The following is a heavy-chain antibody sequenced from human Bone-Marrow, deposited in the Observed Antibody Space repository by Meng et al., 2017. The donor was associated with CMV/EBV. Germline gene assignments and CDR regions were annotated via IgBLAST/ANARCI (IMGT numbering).Heavy chain of an antibody. CDR1: GGSFSGYY. D-gene: IGHD3-3*01. V-gene: IGHV4-34*01. J-gene: IGHJ5*02. CDR2: INHSRST. CDR3: ACKKPRDVLRFLEWKNNWVDP. Sequence: GSLRLSCAVYGGSFSGYYWSWIRQPPGKGLEWIGEINHSRSTNYNPSLKSRVTISVDTSKNQFSLKLSSVTAADTAVYYCACKKPRDVLRFLEWKNNWVDPWGQGTLVTVSS.